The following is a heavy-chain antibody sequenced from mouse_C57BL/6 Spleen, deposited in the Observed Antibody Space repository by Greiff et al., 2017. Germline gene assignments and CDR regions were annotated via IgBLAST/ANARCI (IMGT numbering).Heavy chain of an antibody. Sequence: LVESGAELVKPGASVKISCKASGYAFSSYWMNWVKQRPGKGLEWIGQIYPGDGDTNYNGKFKGKATLTADKSSSTAYMQLSSLTSEDSAVYFCARSYYGSNYFDYWGQGPTLTVSS. V-gene: IGHV1-80*01. D-gene: IGHD1-1*01. CDR2: IYPGDGDT. CDR3: ARSYYGSNYFDY. J-gene: IGHJ2*01. CDR1: GYAFSSYW.